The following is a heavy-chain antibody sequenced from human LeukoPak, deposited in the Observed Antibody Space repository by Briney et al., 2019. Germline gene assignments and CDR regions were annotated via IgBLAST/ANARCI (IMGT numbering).Heavy chain of an antibody. CDR1: GGTFSTYA. J-gene: IGHJ6*03. Sequence: GSSVKVSCKASGGTFSTYAISWVRQAPGQGLEWMGGIVRAFRSANYARTFQGGVAITTDESTKADYLELSSLISEDTAVYYCARASIFGVVFYYMDVWGNGTSVTVSS. V-gene: IGHV1-69*05. CDR2: IVRAFRSA. CDR3: ARASIFGVVFYYMDV. D-gene: IGHD3-3*01.